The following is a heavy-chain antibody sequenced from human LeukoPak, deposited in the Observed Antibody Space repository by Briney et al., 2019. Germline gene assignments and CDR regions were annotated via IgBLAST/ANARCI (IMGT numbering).Heavy chain of an antibody. J-gene: IGHJ3*02. CDR1: GDSIRSYY. D-gene: IGHD5-24*01. Sequence: PSETLSLTCTVSGDSIRSYYWSWIRQPPGKGLEWIAYVYYSGSANYNPSLESRVTVSVDTSKNQFSLKLSSVTAADTAVYYCARHKVVEMASLDAFDIWGQGTMVTVSS. CDR2: VYYSGSA. V-gene: IGHV4-59*08. CDR3: ARHKVVEMASLDAFDI.